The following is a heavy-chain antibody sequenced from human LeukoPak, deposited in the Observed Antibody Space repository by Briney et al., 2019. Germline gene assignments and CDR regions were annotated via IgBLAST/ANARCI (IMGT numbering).Heavy chain of an antibody. V-gene: IGHV3-11*01. CDR1: GFTFGDYY. Sequence: GGSLRLSCAASGFTFGDYYMSWIRQAPGKGLEWVSYISSSGSTIYYADSVKGRFTISRDNAKNSLYLQMNSLRAEDTAVYYCASRYYDILTGSLHFDYWGQGTLVTVSS. J-gene: IGHJ4*02. CDR2: ISSSGSTI. CDR3: ASRYYDILTGSLHFDY. D-gene: IGHD3-9*01.